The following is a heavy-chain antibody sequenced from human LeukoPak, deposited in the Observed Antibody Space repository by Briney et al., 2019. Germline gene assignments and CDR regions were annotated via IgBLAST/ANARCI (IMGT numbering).Heavy chain of an antibody. V-gene: IGHV3-23*01. J-gene: IGHJ5*02. D-gene: IGHD2-15*01. CDR2: ISGSGGST. Sequence: GGSLRLSCAASGFTFSSYGMSWVRQAPGKGLEWVSAISGSGGSTYYADSVKGRFTISRDNSKNTLYLQMNSLRAEDTAFYYCARSLSGGSCLNAWGQGTPVTVSS. CDR3: ARSLSGGSCLNA. CDR1: GFTFSSYG.